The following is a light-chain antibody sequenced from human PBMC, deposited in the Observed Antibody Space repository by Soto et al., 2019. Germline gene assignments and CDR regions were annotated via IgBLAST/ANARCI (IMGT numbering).Light chain of an antibody. CDR1: QDIRSS. CDR3: QQYGDWPPET. V-gene: IGKV3-15*01. Sequence: EIVMTQSPATLSVSPGERVTLSCRASQDIRSSLAWYQQKPGQAPRLLIYGASIRATGVPATFSGSGSGTEFTLSISSLQSEHLGVYYCQQYGDWPPETFGQGTKLEI. CDR2: GAS. J-gene: IGKJ2*01.